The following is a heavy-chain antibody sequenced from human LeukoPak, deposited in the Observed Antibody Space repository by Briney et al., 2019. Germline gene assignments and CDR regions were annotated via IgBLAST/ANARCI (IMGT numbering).Heavy chain of an antibody. CDR3: ALYYCSSTSCYTDY. Sequence: ASVKVSCKASGYTFTSYGISWVRQAPGQGLEWMGWISAYNGNTNYAQKLQGRATMTTDTSTSTAYMELRSLRSDDTAVYCCALYYCSSTSCYTDYWGQGTLVTVSS. CDR1: GYTFTSYG. D-gene: IGHD2-2*02. CDR2: ISAYNGNT. J-gene: IGHJ4*02. V-gene: IGHV1-18*01.